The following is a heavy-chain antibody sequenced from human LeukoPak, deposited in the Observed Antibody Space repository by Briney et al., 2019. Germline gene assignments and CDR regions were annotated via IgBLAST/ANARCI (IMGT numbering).Heavy chain of an antibody. CDR2: IKSKTAGGTT. V-gene: IGHV3-15*01. D-gene: IGHD3-10*01. CDR1: GFTSSNAW. Sequence: GGSRRLSCAASGFTSSNAWMSWVRQAPGKGREWVGRIKSKTAGGTTDYAAPVKGRFTISRDGSKNTLYLQMNSLKTEDTAVYYCTTDPFRMLAYGTGSLGFDYWGQGTLVTVSS. CDR3: TTDPFRMLAYGTGSLGFDY. J-gene: IGHJ4*02.